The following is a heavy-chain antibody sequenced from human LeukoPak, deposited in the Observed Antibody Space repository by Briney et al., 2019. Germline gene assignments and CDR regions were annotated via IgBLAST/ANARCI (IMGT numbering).Heavy chain of an antibody. CDR1: GYTFTSYG. CDR2: INPNSGGT. Sequence: ASVKISCKASGYTFTSYGISWVRQAPGQGLEWMGWINPNSGGTNYAQKFQGRVTMTRDTSISTAYMELSSLRSEDTAVYYCARSNLRFLNWFDPWGQGTLVTVSS. CDR3: ARSNLRFLNWFDP. J-gene: IGHJ5*02. V-gene: IGHV1-2*02. D-gene: IGHD3-3*01.